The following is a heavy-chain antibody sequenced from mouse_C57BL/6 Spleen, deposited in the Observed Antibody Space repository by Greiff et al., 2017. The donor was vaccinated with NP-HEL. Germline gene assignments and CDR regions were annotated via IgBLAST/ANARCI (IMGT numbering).Heavy chain of an antibody. CDR3: ARILGEGAY. CDR1: GYTFTDYY. V-gene: IGHV1-19*01. CDR2: INPYNGGT. D-gene: IGHD4-1*01. J-gene: IGHJ3*01. Sequence: VQLQQSGPVLVKPGASVKMSCKASGYTFTDYYMNWVKQSHGKSLEWIGVINPYNGGTSYNQKFKGKATLTVDKSSSTVYMELNSLTSEDSAVYYCARILGEGAYWGQGTLVTVSA.